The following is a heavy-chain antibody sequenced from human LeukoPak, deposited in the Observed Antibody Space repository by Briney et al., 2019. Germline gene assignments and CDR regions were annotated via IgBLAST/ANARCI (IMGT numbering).Heavy chain of an antibody. J-gene: IGHJ4*02. CDR3: ARLIGSGWYDY. CDR1: GYSFNSYW. CDR2: IFPSDSDT. V-gene: IGHV5-51*01. Sequence: GESLKISCKTSGYSFNSYWIGWVRQMPGKGLERMGIIFPSDSDTRYSPSFQGQVTISADRSITTAYLQWSSLKASDTATYYCARLIGSGWYDYWGQGTLVTVSS. D-gene: IGHD6-19*01.